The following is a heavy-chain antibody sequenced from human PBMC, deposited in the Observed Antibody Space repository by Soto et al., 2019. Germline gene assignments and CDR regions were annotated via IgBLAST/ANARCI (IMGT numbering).Heavy chain of an antibody. J-gene: IGHJ6*02. CDR2: INPNSGGT. V-gene: IGHV1-2*04. Sequence: ASVKVSCKASGYTFTGYYMHWVRQAPGQGLEWMGWINPNSGGTNYAQKFQGWVTITRDTSASTAYMELSSLRSEDTAVYYCARDYKGDSSGWYPYYYYYYGMDVWGQGTTVTVSS. D-gene: IGHD6-19*01. CDR1: GYTFTGYY. CDR3: ARDYKGDSSGWYPYYYYYYGMDV.